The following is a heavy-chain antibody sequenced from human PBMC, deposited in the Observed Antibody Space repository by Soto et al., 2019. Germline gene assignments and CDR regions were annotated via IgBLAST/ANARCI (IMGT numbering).Heavy chain of an antibody. CDR2: INPSCGRA. V-gene: IGHV1-46*02. J-gene: IGHJ6*02. CDR1: VYTFNSYY. CDR3: AREGSGGSGRPYYYYGMDV. Sequence: ASVKVCCKASVYTFNSYYIKWVRQAHDQGLEWMGIINPSCGRANYAQKFQGRVTITADESTSTAYMELSSLRSEDTAVYYCAREGSGGSGRPYYYYGMDVWGQGTTVTVSS. D-gene: IGHD3-10*01.